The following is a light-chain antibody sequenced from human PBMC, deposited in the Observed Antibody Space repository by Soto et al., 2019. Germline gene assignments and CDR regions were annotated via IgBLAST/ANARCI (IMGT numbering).Light chain of an antibody. J-gene: IGLJ1*01. V-gene: IGLV2-23*02. Sequence: QSALTQPASVSGSPGQSITISCTGTSSDIGTYKYVSWFQHHPGKAPKLIIFEVSNRPSGISDRFSGSTSGSTASLTVSGLQAEDEAEYFCCSYVGATTYVFGSGTKVTVL. CDR1: SSDIGTYKY. CDR3: CSYVGATTYV. CDR2: EVS.